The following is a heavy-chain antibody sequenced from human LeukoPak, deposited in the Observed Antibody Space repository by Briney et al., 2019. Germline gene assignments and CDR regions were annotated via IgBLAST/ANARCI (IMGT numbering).Heavy chain of an antibody. J-gene: IGHJ1*01. D-gene: IGHD1-1*01. CDR2: IYYSGST. V-gene: IGHV4-61*01. CDR3: ARGRLGCLQH. Sequence: PSETLSLTCTVSGGSVSSGSYYWSWIRQPPGKGLEWIGYIYYSGSTNYNPSLKSRVTISVDTSKNQFSLKLSSVTAADTAVYYCARGRLGCLQHWGQGTLVTVSS. CDR1: GGSVSSGSYY.